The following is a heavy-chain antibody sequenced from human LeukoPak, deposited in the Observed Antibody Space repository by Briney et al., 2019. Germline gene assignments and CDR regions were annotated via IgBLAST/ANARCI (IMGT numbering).Heavy chain of an antibody. J-gene: IGHJ5*02. CDR2: INNDDVYT. CDR3: ASGTAAAPLDH. V-gene: IGHV3-11*03. CDR1: GFIVSNNY. Sequence: GGSLRLSCAASGFIVSNNYMNWIRQAPGKGLEWISYINNDDVYTNYADSVKGRFTISRDNAKNSLYLQMNSLRADDTAVYYCASGTAAAPLDHWGQGTLVTVSS. D-gene: IGHD6-13*01.